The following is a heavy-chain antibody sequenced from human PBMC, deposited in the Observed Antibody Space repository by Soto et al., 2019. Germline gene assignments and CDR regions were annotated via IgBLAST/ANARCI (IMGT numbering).Heavy chain of an antibody. V-gene: IGHV3-23*01. J-gene: IGHJ3*02. CDR3: VKHGGNRLGAFDI. CDR2: ITGSGGST. CDR1: GFTLSTYA. D-gene: IGHD3-10*01. Sequence: PGGSLRLSCVASGFTLSTYAMSWVRQAPGKGLEWVSGITGSGGSTYYADSVKGRFTISRDNSKSTVSLHMNSLRAEDTAVYYCVKHGGNRLGAFDIWGQGTMVTVSS.